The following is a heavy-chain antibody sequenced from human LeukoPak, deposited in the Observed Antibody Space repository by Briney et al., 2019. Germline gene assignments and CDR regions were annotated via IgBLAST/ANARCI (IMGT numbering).Heavy chain of an antibody. CDR2: ISSDGSST. J-gene: IGHJ4*02. CDR3: ARPMISVMSLGADF. CDR1: GFTFSNYW. V-gene: IGHV3-74*01. D-gene: IGHD3/OR15-3a*01. Sequence: GGSLRLSCAVSGFTFSNYWMHWVRQAPGKGLVWVSRISSDGSSTNYADSVKGRFSISRDNAKNTLYLHMNSLRAEDTALYYCARPMISVMSLGADFWGQGSLVTVSS.